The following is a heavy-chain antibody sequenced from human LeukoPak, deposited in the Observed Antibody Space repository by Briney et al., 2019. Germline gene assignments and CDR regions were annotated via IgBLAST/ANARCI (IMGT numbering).Heavy chain of an antibody. J-gene: IGHJ5*02. CDR2: FDPEDGET. D-gene: IGHD1-26*01. CDR1: GYTLTELS. V-gene: IGHV1-24*01. Sequence: ASVKVSCKVSGYTLTELSMHWVRQAPGKGLEWMGGFDPEDGETIYAQKFQGRVTMIEDTSTDTAYMELSSLRSEDTAVYYCATARSYPWFDPWGQGTLVTVSS. CDR3: ATARSYPWFDP.